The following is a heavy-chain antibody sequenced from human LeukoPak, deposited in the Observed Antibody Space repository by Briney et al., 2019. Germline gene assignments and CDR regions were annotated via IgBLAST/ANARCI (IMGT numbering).Heavy chain of an antibody. D-gene: IGHD2-15*01. J-gene: IGHJ6*02. CDR1: GFTFSSYD. Sequence: GGSLRLSCAASGFTFSSYDMHWVRQATGKGLEWVSAIGTAGDTYYPGSVKGRFTISRENAKNSLYLQMNSLRAGDTAVYYCARAICSGGSCYEDYYGMDVWGQGTTVTVSS. CDR3: ARAICSGGSCYEDYYGMDV. V-gene: IGHV3-13*01. CDR2: IGTAGDT.